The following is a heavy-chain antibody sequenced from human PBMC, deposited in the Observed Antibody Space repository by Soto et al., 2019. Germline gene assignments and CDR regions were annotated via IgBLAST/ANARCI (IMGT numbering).Heavy chain of an antibody. CDR3: AREVSRATTPTLGKD. CDR1: GGTFSSYA. J-gene: IGHJ4*02. V-gene: IGHV1-69*01. CDR2: IIPIFGTA. Sequence: QVQLVQSGAEVKKPGSSVKVSCKASGGTFSSYAISWLRQAPGQGLEWMGGIIPIFGTANYAQKFQGRVTITADESTSTAYMELSSLRSEDTAVYYCAREVSRATTPTLGKDWGQGTLVTVSS. D-gene: IGHD1-1*01.